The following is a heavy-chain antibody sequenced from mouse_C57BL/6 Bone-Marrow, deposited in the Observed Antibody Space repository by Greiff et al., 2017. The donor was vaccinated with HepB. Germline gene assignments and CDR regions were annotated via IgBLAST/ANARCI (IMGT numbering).Heavy chain of an antibody. Sequence: EVQLQQSGPVLVKPGASVKMSCKASGYTFTDYYMNWVKQSHGKSLEWIGVINPYNGGTSYNQKFKGKATLTVDKSSSTAYMELNSLTSEDSAVYYCARKGNNYGFAYWGQGTLVTVSA. CDR2: INPYNGGT. J-gene: IGHJ3*01. CDR3: ARKGNNYGFAY. D-gene: IGHD5-2*01. CDR1: GYTFTDYY. V-gene: IGHV1-19*01.